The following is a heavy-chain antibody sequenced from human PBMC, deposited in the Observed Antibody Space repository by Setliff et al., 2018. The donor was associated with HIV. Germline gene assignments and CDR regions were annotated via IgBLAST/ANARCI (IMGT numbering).Heavy chain of an antibody. CDR2: IYSGDSDT. D-gene: IGHD6-19*01. V-gene: IGHV5-51*01. J-gene: IGHJ3*02. Sequence: GESLKISCQGSGYSFTTYWIGWVRQMPGKGLECMGIIYSGDSDTRYSPSFRGQVTISADKSISTAYLQWSSLRASDTAMYYCARVVAGKSSTDGFDIWGQGTMVTVSS. CDR1: GYSFTTYW. CDR3: ARVVAGKSSTDGFDI.